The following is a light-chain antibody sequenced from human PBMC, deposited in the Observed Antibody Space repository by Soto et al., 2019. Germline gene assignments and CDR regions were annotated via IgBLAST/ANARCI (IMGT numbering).Light chain of an antibody. CDR1: QSVSSNF. CDR3: QQYGSSPTT. CDR2: DAS. J-gene: IGKJ1*01. Sequence: EIVMTQSPATLSVSPGERATLSCRASQSVSSNFLAWYQQKPGQAPRLLIYDASNRATGIPDRFSGSGSGSDFTLTISRLEPEDFAVYYCQQYGSSPTTFGQGTKVDIK. V-gene: IGKV3-20*01.